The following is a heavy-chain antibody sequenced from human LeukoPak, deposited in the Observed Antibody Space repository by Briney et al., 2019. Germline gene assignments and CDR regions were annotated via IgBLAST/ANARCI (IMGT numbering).Heavy chain of an antibody. V-gene: IGHV4-61*02. J-gene: IGHJ3*02. CDR1: GGSISSGSYY. CDR2: IYTSGST. D-gene: IGHD3-16*01. Sequence: SETLSLTCTVSGGSISSGSYYWSWIRQPAGKGLEWIGRIYTSGSTNYNPSLKGRVTISVDTSKNQFSLKLSSVTAADTAVYYCARGGEPQMRNAFDIWGQGTMVTVSS. CDR3: ARGGEPQMRNAFDI.